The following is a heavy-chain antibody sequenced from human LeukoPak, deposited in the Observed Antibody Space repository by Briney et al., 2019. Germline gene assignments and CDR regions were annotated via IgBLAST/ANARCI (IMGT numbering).Heavy chain of an antibody. Sequence: SETLSLTCAVSGYSISSGYYWGWIRQPPGKGLGWIGSIYHSGSTYYNPSLKSRVTISVDTSKNQFSLKLSSVTAADTAVYYCARETSYADPGYWGQGTLVTVSS. CDR2: IYHSGST. D-gene: IGHD3-16*01. V-gene: IGHV4-38-2*02. CDR3: ARETSYADPGY. CDR1: GYSISSGYY. J-gene: IGHJ4*02.